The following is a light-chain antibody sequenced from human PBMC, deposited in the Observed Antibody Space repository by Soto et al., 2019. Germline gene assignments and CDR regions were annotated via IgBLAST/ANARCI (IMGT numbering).Light chain of an antibody. V-gene: IGLV4-69*01. CDR3: QTWATGIRV. Sequence: QPVLTQLPSASASLGASVKLTCTLSSGHSIFAIAWHQQQPEKGPRYLMKVNGDGSHNKGDGIPDRFSGSSSGAERYLTISSLQSEDEADYYCQTWATGIRVFGGGTKLTVL. CDR2: VNGDGSH. J-gene: IGLJ3*02. CDR1: SGHSIFA.